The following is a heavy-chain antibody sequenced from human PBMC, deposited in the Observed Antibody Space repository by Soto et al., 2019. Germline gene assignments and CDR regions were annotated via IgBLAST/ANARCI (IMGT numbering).Heavy chain of an antibody. CDR1: YW. D-gene: IGHD1-26*01. Sequence: YWSWIRQHPGKGLEWMGIIYPGDSDTRYSPAFEGQVSISADKSINTAYLQWSSLKASDTAMYYCARRSGEDAFDIWGQGTMVTVSS. CDR3: ARRSGEDAFDI. J-gene: IGHJ3*02. CDR2: IYPGDSDT. V-gene: IGHV5-51*01.